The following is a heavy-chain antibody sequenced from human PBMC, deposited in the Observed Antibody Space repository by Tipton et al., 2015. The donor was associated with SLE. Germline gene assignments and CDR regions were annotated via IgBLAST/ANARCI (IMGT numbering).Heavy chain of an antibody. J-gene: IGHJ5*02. V-gene: IGHV3-49*04. CDR1: GFNFGDYA. D-gene: IGHD3-10*01. CDR2: IRDKDHGGTA. Sequence: SLRLSCSGSGFNFGDYALSWVRHAPGKGLEWVGFIRDKDHGGTAEYAASVKGRFTLSRDDSRSIGYLHMNSLKSDDSGVYYCICEESWGQGTLVTASA. CDR3: ICEES.